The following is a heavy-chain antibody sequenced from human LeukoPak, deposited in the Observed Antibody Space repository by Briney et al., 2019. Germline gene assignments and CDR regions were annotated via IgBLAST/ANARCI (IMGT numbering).Heavy chain of an antibody. D-gene: IGHD1-26*01. Sequence: GGSLRLSCAASGFTFSSYSMNWVRQAPGKGLEWVSSISSSSSYIYYADSVKGRFTISRDNAKNSLYLQMNCLGVEDTALYHCARKGLGGELGGFDSWGQGTLVTVSS. CDR2: ISSSSSYI. CDR3: ARKGLGGELGGFDS. J-gene: IGHJ4*02. CDR1: GFTFSSYS. V-gene: IGHV3-21*04.